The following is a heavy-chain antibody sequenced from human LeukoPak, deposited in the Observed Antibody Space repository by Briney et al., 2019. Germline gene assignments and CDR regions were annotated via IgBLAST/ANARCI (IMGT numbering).Heavy chain of an antibody. Sequence: GASVKVSCKAFGYTFTSNYMHWVRQAPGQGPEWMGVISPSGGSTTYAQKFQGRVTLTRDMSTSTDYLELSSLRSEDTAVYYCARDPRGPTGYDHSGRDSFDYWGQGTLVTVSS. CDR1: GYTFTSNY. J-gene: IGHJ4*02. CDR3: ARDPRGPTGYDHSGRDSFDY. CDR2: ISPSGGST. V-gene: IGHV1-46*01. D-gene: IGHD1-26*01.